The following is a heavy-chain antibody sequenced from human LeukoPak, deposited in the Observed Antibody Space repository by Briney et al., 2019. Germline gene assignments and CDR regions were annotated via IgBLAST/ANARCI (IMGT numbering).Heavy chain of an antibody. D-gene: IGHD6-19*01. CDR2: INPNSGNT. Sequence: GASVKVSCKASGYTFTGYYMHWVRQAPGQGLEWMGWINPNSGNTGYAQKFQGRVTMTRNTSISTAYMELSSLRSEDTAVYYCARGFRESSGRRLFDYWGQGTLVTVSS. CDR3: ARGFRESSGRRLFDY. CDR1: GYTFTGYY. J-gene: IGHJ4*02. V-gene: IGHV1-8*02.